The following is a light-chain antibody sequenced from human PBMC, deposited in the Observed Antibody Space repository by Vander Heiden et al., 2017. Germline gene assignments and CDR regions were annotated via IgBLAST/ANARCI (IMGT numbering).Light chain of an antibody. CDR1: QSLLHSDGKTY. V-gene: IGKV2D-29*01. Sequence: EIVMTQASLALSVTPGQSASISCKSSQSLLHSDGKTYLYWYLQKPGHPPQLLLYEISNRCSGLPDRINGRGSGTDFTLTISRVEAEDVGTYYCRQRLHLPLTFGGGTKVDIK. CDR3: RQRLHLPLT. J-gene: IGKJ4*01. CDR2: EIS.